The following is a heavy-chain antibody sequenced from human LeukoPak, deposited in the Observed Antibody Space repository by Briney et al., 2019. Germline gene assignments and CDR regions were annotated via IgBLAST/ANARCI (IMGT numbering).Heavy chain of an antibody. CDR2: IYTSGST. CDR1: GGSISSYY. D-gene: IGHD1-26*01. V-gene: IGHV4-4*09. J-gene: IGHJ5*02. Sequence: PSETLSLTCTVSGGSISSYYWSWIRQPPGKGLEWIGYIYTSGSTNYTPSLKSRVTISIDTSKNQFSLKLSSVTAADTAVYYCARRGSYKFDPWGQGTLVTVSS. CDR3: ARRGSYKFDP.